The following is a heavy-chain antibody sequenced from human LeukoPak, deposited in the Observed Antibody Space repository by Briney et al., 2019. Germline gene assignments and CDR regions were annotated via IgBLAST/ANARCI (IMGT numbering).Heavy chain of an antibody. Sequence: GGSLRLSCAASGFTVSDNYMSWVRQAPGKGLEWVSVMYSRGDTYYANSVKGRFTFSRDISKNTLYLQMNGLRAEDTAMYYCARDAPQVPAAGVLASWGQGTLVIASS. CDR2: MYSRGDT. V-gene: IGHV3-53*01. CDR1: GFTVSDNY. D-gene: IGHD6-13*01. J-gene: IGHJ5*02. CDR3: ARDAPQVPAAGVLAS.